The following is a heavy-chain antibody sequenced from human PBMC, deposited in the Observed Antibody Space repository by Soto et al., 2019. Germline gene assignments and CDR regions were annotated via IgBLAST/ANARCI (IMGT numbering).Heavy chain of an antibody. J-gene: IGHJ5*02. CDR1: GFTFSSYS. D-gene: IGHD6-13*01. CDR3: ARHPERIAEIGWFDP. Sequence: EVQLVESGGGLVQPGGSLRLSCAASGFTFSSYSMNWVRQAPGKGLEWVSYISSSSSTIYYADSVKGRFTISRDNAKNPLYLQMNSLSDEDTAVYYCARHPERIAEIGWFDPWGQGTLVTVSS. V-gene: IGHV3-48*02. CDR2: ISSSSSTI.